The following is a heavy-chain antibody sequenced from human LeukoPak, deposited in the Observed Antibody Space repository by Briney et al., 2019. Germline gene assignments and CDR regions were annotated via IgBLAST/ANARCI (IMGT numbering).Heavy chain of an antibody. CDR3: ASPSSSSSTYDY. D-gene: IGHD6-6*01. V-gene: IGHV4-39*01. CDR2: IYYSGST. J-gene: IGHJ4*02. CDR1: GGAISSSNYY. Sequence: LETLSLTCTVSGGAISSSNYYWGWIRQPPGKGLEWIGSIYYSGSTYYNPSLKSRVTISVDTSKNQFSLKLSSVTAADTAVYYCASPSSSSSTYDYWGQGTLVTVSS.